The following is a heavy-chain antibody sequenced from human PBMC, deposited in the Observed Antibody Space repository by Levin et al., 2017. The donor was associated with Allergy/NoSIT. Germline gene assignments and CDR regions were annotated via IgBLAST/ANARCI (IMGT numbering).Heavy chain of an antibody. J-gene: IGHJ3*02. CDR1: GFTFSSYA. D-gene: IGHD6-19*01. CDR3: ASPPDGSGWYFDGAFDI. V-gene: IGHV3-30-3*01. CDR2: ISYDGSNK. Sequence: QTGGSLRLSCAASGFTFSSYAMHWVRQAPGKGLEWVAVISYDGSNKYYADSVKGRFTISRDNSKNTLYLQMNSLRAEDTAVYYCASPPDGSGWYFDGAFDIWGQGTMVTVSS.